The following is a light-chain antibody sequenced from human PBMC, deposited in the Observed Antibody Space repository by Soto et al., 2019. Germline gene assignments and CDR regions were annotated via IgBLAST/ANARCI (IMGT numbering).Light chain of an antibody. V-gene: IGKV1-39*01. CDR3: QQSYMDPIT. CDR2: DAS. J-gene: IGKJ5*01. Sequence: DISMTQSPSSLSASVGNTVPSTCRASQSISTYLNWYQKKPGKAPNLLIYDASRLQSGVPSRFSGSGGGTDFTLSISSVQPEDVATYFCQQSYMDPITFGQGTRLEIK. CDR1: QSISTY.